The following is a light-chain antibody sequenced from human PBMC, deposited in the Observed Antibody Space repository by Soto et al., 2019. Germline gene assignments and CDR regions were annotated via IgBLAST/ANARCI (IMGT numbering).Light chain of an antibody. CDR1: QGIGSY. CDR2: AAS. CDR3: QQYNSYPYT. Sequence: DIQMTQSPSSLSSSVGDRVTITCRASQGIGSYLAWFQQKPGEAPKFLLYAASSFQSGVPSRFSGSGSGTDFTLTISRLQPEDFATYYCQQYNSYPYTFGQGTKLEIK. J-gene: IGKJ2*01. V-gene: IGKV1-16*01.